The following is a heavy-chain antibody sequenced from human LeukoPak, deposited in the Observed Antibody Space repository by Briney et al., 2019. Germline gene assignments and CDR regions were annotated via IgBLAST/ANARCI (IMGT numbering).Heavy chain of an antibody. J-gene: IGHJ4*02. V-gene: IGHV4-61*01. CDR2: IYYSGST. D-gene: IGHD3-16*01. CDR3: ARDFLGLYYFDY. Sequence: SETLSLTCTVSGGSVSSDSYYWSWIRQPPGKGLEWIGYIYYSGSTNYNPSLKSRVTISLDTSKTQFSLKLTSVTAADTAVYYCARDFLGLYYFDYWGQGTLVTVSS. CDR1: GGSVSSDSYY.